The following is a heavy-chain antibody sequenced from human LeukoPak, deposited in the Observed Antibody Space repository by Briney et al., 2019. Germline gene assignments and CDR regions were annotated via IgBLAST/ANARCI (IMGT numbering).Heavy chain of an antibody. CDR3: ARVTANHASWLDP. CDR1: GYTFTDYY. J-gene: IGHJ5*02. Sequence: ASVKVSCKASGYTFTDYYIHWVRQAPGQGLEWMGWINPRSGGTNYAQNFQGRVTMTRDTSLSTAYMELNRLTFDDTAVYYCARVTANHASWLDPWGQGTLVTVSS. CDR2: INPRSGGT. V-gene: IGHV1-2*02. D-gene: IGHD1-14*01.